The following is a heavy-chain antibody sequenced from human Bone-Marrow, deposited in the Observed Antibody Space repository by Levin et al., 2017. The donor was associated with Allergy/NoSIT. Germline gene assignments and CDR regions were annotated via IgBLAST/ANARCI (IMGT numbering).Heavy chain of an antibody. Sequence: GGSLRLSCATSGFTFSSYTMSWVRQAPGEGLEWVSAIGLSGGTTYYADSVKGRFTISRDNSQNTLYLEMNSLRAEDTAVYYCAKEGYNYVWGSYRYTPDMDVWGQGTTVTVSS. CDR2: IGLSGGTT. CDR3: AKEGYNYVWGSYRYTPDMDV. D-gene: IGHD3-16*02. CDR1: GFTFSSYT. J-gene: IGHJ6*02. V-gene: IGHV3-23*01.